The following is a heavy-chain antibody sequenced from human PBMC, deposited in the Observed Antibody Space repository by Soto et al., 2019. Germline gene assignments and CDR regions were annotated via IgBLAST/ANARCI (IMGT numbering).Heavy chain of an antibody. CDR2: IIPIFGTA. CDR3: ARGQTGGGWGYYFDY. D-gene: IGHD3-16*01. V-gene: IGHV1-69*12. J-gene: IGHJ4*02. Sequence: QVQLVQSGAEVKKPGSSVKVSCKASGGTFSSYAIDWVRQAPGQGLEWMGGIIPIFGTADYAQKFQGRVTITADEYTSTAYMELSSLRYEDTAVYYCARGQTGGGWGYYFDYWGQGTLVTVSS. CDR1: GGTFSSYA.